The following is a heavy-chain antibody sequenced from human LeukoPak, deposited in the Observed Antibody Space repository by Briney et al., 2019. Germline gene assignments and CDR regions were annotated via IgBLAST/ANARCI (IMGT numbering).Heavy chain of an antibody. Sequence: ASVKVSCKVSGYTFTGYYMHWVRQAPGQGLEWMGWINPNSGGTNYAQKFQGRVTMTRDTSISTAYMELSRLRSDDTAVYYCAREGGIRSGTYYYYYYMDVWGKGSTVTVSS. CDR1: GYTFTGYY. D-gene: IGHD3-16*01. CDR3: AREGGIRSGTYYYYYYMDV. CDR2: INPNSGGT. V-gene: IGHV1-2*02. J-gene: IGHJ6*03.